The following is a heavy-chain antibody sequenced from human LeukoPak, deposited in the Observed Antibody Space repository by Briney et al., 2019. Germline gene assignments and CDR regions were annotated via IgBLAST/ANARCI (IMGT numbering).Heavy chain of an antibody. CDR3: AREQDQHVLLYYYYYYMDV. V-gene: IGHV3-7*01. CDR1: GFTFSSYW. Sequence: GGSLRLSCAASGFTFSSYWMSWVRQAPGKGLEWVANIKQDGSEKYYVDSVKGRFTISRDNAKNSLYLQMNSLRAEDTAVYYCAREQDQHVLLYYYYYYMDVWGKGTTVTISS. D-gene: IGHD3-10*01. CDR2: IKQDGSEK. J-gene: IGHJ6*03.